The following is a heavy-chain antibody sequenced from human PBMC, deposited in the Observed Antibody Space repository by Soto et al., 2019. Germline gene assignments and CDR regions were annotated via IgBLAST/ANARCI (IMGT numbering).Heavy chain of an antibody. CDR2: ISGSGNTI. V-gene: IGHV3-11*01. Sequence: GGSLRLSCAASGFTFSDYYMRWIRQAPGKGLEWLSYISGSGNTIYYADSVKGRFTISRDNAKSSLYLQMNSLGTEDTAVYYCARADSGYDPLDYWGQGTLVTVSS. CDR3: ARADSGYDPLDY. J-gene: IGHJ4*02. D-gene: IGHD5-12*01. CDR1: GFTFSDYY.